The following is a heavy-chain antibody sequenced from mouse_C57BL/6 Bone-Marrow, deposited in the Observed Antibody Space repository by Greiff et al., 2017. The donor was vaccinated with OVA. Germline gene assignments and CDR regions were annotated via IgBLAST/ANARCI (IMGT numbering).Heavy chain of an antibody. CDR2: ISSGSSTI. V-gene: IGHV5-17*01. J-gene: IGHJ4*01. Sequence: DVHLVESGGGLVKPGGSLKLSCAASGFTFSDYGMHWVRQAPEKGLEWVAYISSGSSTIYYADTVKGRFTISRDNAKNTLFLQMTSLRSEDTAMYYCASLLIYYYGSSYVDYAMDYWGQGTSVTVSS. CDR1: GFTFSDYG. CDR3: ASLLIYYYGSSYVDYAMDY. D-gene: IGHD1-1*01.